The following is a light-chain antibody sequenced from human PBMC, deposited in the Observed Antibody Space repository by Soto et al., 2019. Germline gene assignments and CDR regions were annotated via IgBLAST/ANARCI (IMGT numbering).Light chain of an antibody. CDR1: QSVSSN. CDR3: QRYNNWPLRGT. CDR2: GAS. J-gene: IGKJ1*01. Sequence: EIVMTQSPATLSVSPGERATLSCRASQSVSSNLAWYQQIPGQAPRLLIYGASTRATGIPARFSGSGSGTDFTLTISSLQSEDFAVYYCQRYNNWPLRGTCGQGTKVEIK. V-gene: IGKV3-15*01.